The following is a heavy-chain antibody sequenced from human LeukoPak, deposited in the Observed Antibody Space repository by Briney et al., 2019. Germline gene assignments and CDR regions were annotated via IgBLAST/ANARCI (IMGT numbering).Heavy chain of an antibody. CDR1: GGTFSSYA. CDR2: IIPIFGTA. Sequence: SVKVSCKDSGGTFSSYAISWVRQAPGQGLEWMGGIIPIFGTANYAQKFQGRVTITADESTSTAYMELSSLRSEDTAVYYCARVAARSYYYYYYMDVWGKGTTVTVSS. D-gene: IGHD6-6*01. J-gene: IGHJ6*03. CDR3: ARVAARSYYYYYYMDV. V-gene: IGHV1-69*01.